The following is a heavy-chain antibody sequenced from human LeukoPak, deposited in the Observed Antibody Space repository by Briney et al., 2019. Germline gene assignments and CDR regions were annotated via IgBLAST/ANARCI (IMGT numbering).Heavy chain of an antibody. V-gene: IGHV4-59*08. CDR2: IYYSGST. D-gene: IGHD3-10*01. CDR3: ARHATYLIRVGFDP. Sequence: PSETLSLTCTVSGGSISSYYWSWIRQPPGKGLEWIGYIYYSGSTNYNPSLKSRVTISVDTSRNQFSLKLSSVTAADTAVYYCARHATYLIRVGFDPWGQGTLVTVSS. CDR1: GGSISSYY. J-gene: IGHJ5*02.